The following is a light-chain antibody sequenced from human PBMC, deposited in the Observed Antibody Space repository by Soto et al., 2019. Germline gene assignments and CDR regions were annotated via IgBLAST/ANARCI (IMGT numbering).Light chain of an antibody. V-gene: IGKV3-20*01. CDR2: GAS. CDR1: QSVRSNH. J-gene: IGKJ4*01. CDR3: QQYASSPLT. Sequence: EIVLTQSPGTLSLSSGERATLSCRASQSVRSNHLAWYQQKPGQAPRLLIYGASSRATGIPDRFGGSGSGTDFTLTISRLEPEDFAVYYCQQYASSPLTFGGGTKVEIK.